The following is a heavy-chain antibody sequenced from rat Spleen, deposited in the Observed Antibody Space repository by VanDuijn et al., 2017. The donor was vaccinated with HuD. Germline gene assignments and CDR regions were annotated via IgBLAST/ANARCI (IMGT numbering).Heavy chain of an antibody. D-gene: IGHD1-2*01. CDR2: INTDGGST. CDR1: GFTFSSYW. V-gene: IGHV5-58*01. J-gene: IGHJ2*01. CDR3: ARLDSSPSWFAY. Sequence: EVQLVESDGGLVQPGRSLKLSCVASGFTFSSYWMYWIRQAPGKGLEWVSSINTDGGSTFYPDSVKGRFTISRDNAKNTLYLQMDSLRSEDTATYYCARLDSSPSWFAYWGQGVMVTVSS.